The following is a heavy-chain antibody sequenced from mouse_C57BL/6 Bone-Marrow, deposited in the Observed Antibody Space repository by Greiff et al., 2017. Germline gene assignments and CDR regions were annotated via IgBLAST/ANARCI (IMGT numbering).Heavy chain of an antibody. V-gene: IGHV5-6*02. CDR2: ISSGGSYT. Sequence: DVMLVESGGDLVKPGGSLKLSCAASGFTFSSYGMSWVRQTPDKRLEWVATISSGGSYTYYPDTVKGRFTISRDNAKNTLYLQMSSLTSEDTAVYYCARRRIPHWYFDVWGTGTTVTVSS. CDR3: ARRRIPHWYFDV. J-gene: IGHJ1*03. CDR1: GFTFSSYG.